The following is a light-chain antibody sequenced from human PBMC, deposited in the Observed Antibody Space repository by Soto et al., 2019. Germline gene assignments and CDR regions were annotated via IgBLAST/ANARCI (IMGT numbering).Light chain of an antibody. J-gene: IGLJ2*01. Sequence: QSALTQPASVSGSPGQSITISCTGTSRDVGGYNYVSWHQQHPGKAPKVIITEVSNRPSGVSNRFSGSKSGNTASLTISGLQAEDEADYYCSSYISSSTVVVFGGGTQLIVL. CDR2: EVS. CDR1: SRDVGGYNY. CDR3: SSYISSSTVVV. V-gene: IGLV2-14*01.